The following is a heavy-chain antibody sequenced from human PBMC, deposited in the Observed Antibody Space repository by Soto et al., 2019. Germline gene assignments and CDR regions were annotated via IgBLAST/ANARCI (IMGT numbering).Heavy chain of an antibody. CDR1: GFTFSRHE. J-gene: IGHJ4*02. Sequence: EVQLVESGGGLVQPGGSLRLSCAASGFTFSRHEMNWVRQAPGKGLEWVSYISSSGSGSTIYYADSVKGRFTISRDNAKNSLYLQMNSLRAEDTAIYYCARGGAVAGTSYFGFWGQGTLVTVSS. V-gene: IGHV3-48*03. CDR2: ISSSGSGSTI. CDR3: ARGGAVAGTSYFGF. D-gene: IGHD6-19*01.